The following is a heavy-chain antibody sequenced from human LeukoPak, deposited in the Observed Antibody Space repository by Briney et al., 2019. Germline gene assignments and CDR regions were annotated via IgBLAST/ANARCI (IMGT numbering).Heavy chain of an antibody. J-gene: IGHJ6*02. CDR3: ARKNGLDV. V-gene: IGHV3-9*01. CDR1: GFTFDDYA. Sequence: GRSLRLSCAASGFTFDDYAMHWVRQAPGKGLEWVSGISWNSGSIGYVDSVKGRFTISRDNAKNSLYLQMNSLRAEDTAMYYCARKNGLDVWGQGTTVTVSS. CDR2: ISWNSGSI.